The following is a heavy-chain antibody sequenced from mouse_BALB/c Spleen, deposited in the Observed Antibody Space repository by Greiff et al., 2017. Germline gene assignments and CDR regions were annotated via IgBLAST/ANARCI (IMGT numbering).Heavy chain of an antibody. J-gene: IGHJ4*01. CDR1: GFTFSSYA. D-gene: IGHD1-1*01. CDR3: ARGRNYYGSSTDYAMDY. Sequence: EVMLVESGGGLVKPGGSLKLSCAASGFTFSSYAMSWVRQTPEKRLEWVASISSGGSTYYPDSVKGRFTISRDNARNILYLQMSSLRSEDTAMYYCARGRNYYGSSTDYAMDYWGQGTSVTVSS. CDR2: ISSGGST. V-gene: IGHV5-6-5*01.